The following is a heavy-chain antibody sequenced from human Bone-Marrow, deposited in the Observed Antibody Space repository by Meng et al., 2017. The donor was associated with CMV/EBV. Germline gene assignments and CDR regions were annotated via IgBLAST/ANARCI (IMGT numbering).Heavy chain of an antibody. Sequence: GGSLRLSCAASGFTFSSYWMNWVRQAPGKGLEWVANIKHDGSEKYYVDSVKGRFTISRDNAKNSLYLQMNSLRAEDTAVYYCARLNDPSGRDYWGQGTLVTGSS. CDR1: GFTFSSYW. V-gene: IGHV3-7*01. J-gene: IGHJ4*02. CDR2: IKHDGSEK. CDR3: ARLNDPSGRDY. D-gene: IGHD2-15*01.